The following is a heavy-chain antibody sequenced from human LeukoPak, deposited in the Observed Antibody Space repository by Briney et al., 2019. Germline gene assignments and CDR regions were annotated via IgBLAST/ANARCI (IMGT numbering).Heavy chain of an antibody. CDR2: INHSGST. V-gene: IGHV4-34*01. CDR1: GGSISSYY. Sequence: SETLSLTCTVSGGSISSYYWSWIRQPPGKGLEWIGEINHSGSTNYNPSLKSRVTISVDTSKNQFSLKLSSVTAADTAVYYCARAGVGEYYGSGSYYAPLDYWGQGTLVTVSS. J-gene: IGHJ4*02. D-gene: IGHD3-10*01. CDR3: ARAGVGEYYGSGSYYAPLDY.